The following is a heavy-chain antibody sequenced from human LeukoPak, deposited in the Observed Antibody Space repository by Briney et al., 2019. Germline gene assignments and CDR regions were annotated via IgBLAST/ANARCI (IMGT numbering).Heavy chain of an antibody. V-gene: IGHV4-4*07. CDR1: GGSISSYY. Sequence: SETLSLTCTVSGGSISSYYYSWIRQPAGKGLEWLGRIYTSGTTNYNPSLKSRVTISVDTSKNQFSLKLSSVTAADTAVYYCARGGYSSSWYADYWGQGTLVTVSS. J-gene: IGHJ4*02. CDR3: ARGGYSSSWYADY. CDR2: IYTSGTT. D-gene: IGHD6-13*01.